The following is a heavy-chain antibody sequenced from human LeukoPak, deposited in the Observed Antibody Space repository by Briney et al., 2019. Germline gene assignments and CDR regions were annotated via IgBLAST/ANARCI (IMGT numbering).Heavy chain of an antibody. J-gene: IGHJ4*02. V-gene: IGHV1-8*03. D-gene: IGHD3-3*01. CDR2: MNPNSGNT. CDR1: GYTFTSYD. CDR3: ARASGVLRFLEWLLREYYFDY. Sequence: ASLKVSCKASGYTFTSYDINCVRQATGQGLEWTGWMNPNSGNTGYAQKFQGTVTITRNTSISTAYMERSSLRSEDTAVFYCARASGVLRFLEWLLREYYFDYWGQGTLVTVSS.